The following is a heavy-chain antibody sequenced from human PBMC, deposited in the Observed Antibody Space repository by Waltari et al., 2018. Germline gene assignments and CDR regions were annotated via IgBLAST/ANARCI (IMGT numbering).Heavy chain of an antibody. Sequence: QVQLQQWGAGLLKPSETLSLTCPVYGGSFSGYYWSWIRPPPGKGLEWIGEINHSGSTNYNPSLKSRVTISVDTSKNQFSLKLSSVTAADTAVYYCAPIAARNREGNWFDPWGQGTLVTVSS. CDR2: INHSGST. V-gene: IGHV4-34*01. J-gene: IGHJ5*02. D-gene: IGHD6-6*01. CDR1: GGSFSGYY. CDR3: APIAARNREGNWFDP.